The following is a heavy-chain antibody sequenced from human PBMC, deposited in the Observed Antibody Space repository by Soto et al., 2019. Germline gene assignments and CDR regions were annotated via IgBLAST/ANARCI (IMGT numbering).Heavy chain of an antibody. Sequence: EVQLLESGGGLVQHGGSLRLSCAASGYTISIYDLSWVRQGPGKGLEWVAGISGSGDSKHYSDSLMGRFTISRDNSKNTLYLQMNSLRAEDTAVYYCARIPYDHVWGTDRYSPNFDYWGQGTQVTVSS. CDR3: ARIPYDHVWGTDRYSPNFDY. CDR2: ISGSGDSK. D-gene: IGHD3-16*02. CDR1: GYTISIYD. J-gene: IGHJ4*02. V-gene: IGHV3-23*01.